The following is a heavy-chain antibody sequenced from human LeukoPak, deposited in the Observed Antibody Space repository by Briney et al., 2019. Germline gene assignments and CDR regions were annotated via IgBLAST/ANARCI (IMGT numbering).Heavy chain of an antibody. CDR3: ARLYCRGGNCYSYFDS. D-gene: IGHD2-15*01. V-gene: IGHV4-4*07. J-gene: IGHJ4*02. CDR1: GGSMNDYY. CDR2: IYSNRAT. Sequence: SDTLSLTCTVSGGSMNDYYWYWIRQPAGKGLECIGRIYSNRATNYNPSLKSRITMSVDTSKNQFSLTLNSVTAADTAVFYCARLYCRGGNCYSYFDSWGRGTLVTVSS.